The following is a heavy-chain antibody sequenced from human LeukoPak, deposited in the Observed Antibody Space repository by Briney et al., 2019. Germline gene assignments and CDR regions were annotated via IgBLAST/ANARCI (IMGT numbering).Heavy chain of an antibody. Sequence: PGESLKISCEGSGYSFSNYWIGWVRHMPGKGLEWMGIIYPGDSDTRYSPSFQGQVTISAGRSISTAYLQWTSLQASDTAMYYCARQGPTTSRAFDIWGQGTLVTVSS. J-gene: IGHJ3*02. CDR1: GYSFSNYW. CDR2: IYPGDSDT. V-gene: IGHV5-51*01. D-gene: IGHD1-26*01. CDR3: ARQGPTTSRAFDI.